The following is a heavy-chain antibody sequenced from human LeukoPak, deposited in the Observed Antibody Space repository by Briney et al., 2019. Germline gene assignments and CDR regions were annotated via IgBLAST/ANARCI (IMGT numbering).Heavy chain of an antibody. CDR2: ISSSSSYI. V-gene: IGHV3-21*01. J-gene: IGHJ4*02. CDR1: GFTVSSNY. Sequence: GGSLRLSCAASGFTVSSNYMSWVRQAPGRGLEWVSSISSSSSYIYYADSVKGRFTISRDNSKNTLYLQMNSLRAEDTAVFYCAKDRSGSYSQGLDYWGQGTLVTVSS. CDR3: AKDRSGSYSQGLDY. D-gene: IGHD1-26*01.